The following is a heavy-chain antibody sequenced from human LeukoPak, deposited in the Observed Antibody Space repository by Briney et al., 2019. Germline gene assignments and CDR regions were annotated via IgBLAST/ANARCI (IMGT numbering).Heavy chain of an antibody. J-gene: IGHJ4*02. V-gene: IGHV4-39*07. CDR3: AREYYDFWSGSSDY. Sequence: SETLSFTCTVSGGSISSSSYYWGWIRQPPGKGLEWIGSIYYSGSTYYNPSLKSRVTISVDTSKNQFSLKLSSVTAADTAVYYCAREYYDFWSGSSDYWGQGTLVTVSS. D-gene: IGHD3-3*01. CDR1: GGSISSSSYY. CDR2: IYYSGST.